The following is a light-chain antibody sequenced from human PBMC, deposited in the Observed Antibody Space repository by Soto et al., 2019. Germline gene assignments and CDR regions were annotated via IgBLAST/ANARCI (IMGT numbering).Light chain of an antibody. CDR1: SSEVGGYHY. CDR3: SAYTTRSAV. Sequence: QSVLTQPASVSGSPGQSITISCTGSSSEVGGYHYVSWYQQLPGKAPKLMIYEVTKRPSGVSNRFSGSKSDNTASLTISGLQAEDEADYYCSAYTTRSAVFGTGTKLTVL. J-gene: IGLJ1*01. CDR2: EVT. V-gene: IGLV2-14*01.